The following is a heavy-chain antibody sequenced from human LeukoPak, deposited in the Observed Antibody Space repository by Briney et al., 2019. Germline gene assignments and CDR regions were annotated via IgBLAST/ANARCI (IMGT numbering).Heavy chain of an antibody. D-gene: IGHD5-24*01. Sequence: SEPLSLTCTVSGGSISSSSYYWGWIRQPPGKGLEWVGSISYSGSTYYNPSLKSRVTISVDTSKNQFSLKLSSVTAADTAVYYCARVEMATRHRLGGFDPWGQGTLVTVSS. CDR2: ISYSGST. CDR1: GGSISSSSYY. V-gene: IGHV4-39*07. J-gene: IGHJ5*02. CDR3: ARVEMATRHRLGGFDP.